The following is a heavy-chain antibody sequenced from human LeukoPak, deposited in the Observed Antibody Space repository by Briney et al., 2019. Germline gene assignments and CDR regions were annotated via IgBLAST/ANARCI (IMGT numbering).Heavy chain of an antibody. J-gene: IGHJ4*02. D-gene: IGHD3-10*01. V-gene: IGHV1-18*01. CDR2: INVNKGNT. CDR3: AREESLSGSYVDE. Sequence: ASVKVSCKDSGNIFNTYGFSWVRQAPGQGLEWIGWINVNKGNTNYAQKFQGRVTMTADTSTSTVYMELRSLTSDDTAVYYCAREESLSGSYVDEWGQGTLVTVSS. CDR1: GNIFNTYG.